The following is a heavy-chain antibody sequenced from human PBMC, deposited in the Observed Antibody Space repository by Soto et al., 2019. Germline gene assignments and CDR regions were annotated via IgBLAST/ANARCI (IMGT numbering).Heavy chain of an antibody. D-gene: IGHD2-2*01. Sequence: ESGGALVKPGESLRLSCAASGFIFRDYYMSWIRQSPGKGLEWVSYISTTGSTIYYADSVKGRFTISRDNAMNSLYLQMNSLRAEDTAVYYCARPYCTSTTCPDNWGQGTLVTVSS. CDR1: GFIFRDYY. V-gene: IGHV3-11*01. CDR3: ARPYCTSTTCPDN. CDR2: ISTTGSTI. J-gene: IGHJ4*02.